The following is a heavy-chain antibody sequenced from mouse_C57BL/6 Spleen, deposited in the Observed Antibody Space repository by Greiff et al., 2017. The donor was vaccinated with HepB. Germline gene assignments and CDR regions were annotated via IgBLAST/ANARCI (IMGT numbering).Heavy chain of an antibody. D-gene: IGHD2-3*01. Sequence: EVKLVESGEGLVKPGGSLKLSCAASGFTFSSYAMSWVRQTPEKRLECVAYISSGGDYIYYADTVKGRFTISRDNARNTLYLQMSSLKSEDTAMYYCTRPWDGYISPWFAYWGQGTLVTVSA. CDR1: GFTFSSYA. CDR2: ISSGGDYI. V-gene: IGHV5-9-1*02. CDR3: TRPWDGYISPWFAY. J-gene: IGHJ3*01.